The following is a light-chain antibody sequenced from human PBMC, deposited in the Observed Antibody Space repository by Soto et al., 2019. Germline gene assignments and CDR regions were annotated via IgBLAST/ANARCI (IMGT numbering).Light chain of an antibody. J-gene: IGKJ5*01. Sequence: VLTQSPGTLSLSPGGRATLSCRASQSVSSSFLAWYQQKVGQAPRLLIYGASSRATGIPDRFSGSGSGTDFTLTISRLEPEDFAVHSCQQYGSSPRTFGQGPRLEI. CDR2: GAS. CDR3: QQYGSSPRT. CDR1: QSVSSSF. V-gene: IGKV3-20*01.